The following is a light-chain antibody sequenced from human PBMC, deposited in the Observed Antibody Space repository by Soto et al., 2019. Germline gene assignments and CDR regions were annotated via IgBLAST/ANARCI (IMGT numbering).Light chain of an antibody. J-gene: IGLJ1*01. CDR3: QSYDSSRSGYV. V-gene: IGLV1-40*01. CDR2: DNN. CDR1: TSNIGAGYD. Sequence: QSVLTQPPSVSGAPGQRVTISCTGSTSNIGAGYDVQWYHQLPGTAPKLLIYDNNNRPSGVPDRFSGSKSGTSASLAITGLLAEDEADYYCQSYDSSRSGYVFGTGTKVTVL.